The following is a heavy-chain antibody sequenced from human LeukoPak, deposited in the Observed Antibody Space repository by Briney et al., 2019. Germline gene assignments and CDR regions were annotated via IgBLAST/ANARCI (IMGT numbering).Heavy chain of an antibody. J-gene: IGHJ4*02. V-gene: IGHV3-30-3*01. CDR1: GFTFSSYA. Sequence: VGSLRLSCAASGFTFSSYAMHWVRQAPGKGLEWVAGISLDASTPYYAHSVKGRFTISRDNSKNTLSLQMNSLRPGDRAVYYCASDRGGYCTNGVWAGFDYWGRGTLVTVSP. D-gene: IGHD2-8*01. CDR2: ISLDASTP. CDR3: ASDRGGYCTNGVWAGFDY.